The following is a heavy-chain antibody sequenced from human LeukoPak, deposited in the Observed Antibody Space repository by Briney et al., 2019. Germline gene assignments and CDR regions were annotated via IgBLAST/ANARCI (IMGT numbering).Heavy chain of an antibody. D-gene: IGHD3-22*01. J-gene: IGHJ4*02. Sequence: GGSLRLSCAAPGFTFSSYGMHWVRQAPGKGLEWVAVIWYDGSNKYYADSVKGRFTISRDNSKNTLYLQMNSLRAEDTAVYYCARDLSKDSSGLLWGQGTLVTVSS. CDR1: GFTFSSYG. CDR3: ARDLSKDSSGLL. CDR2: IWYDGSNK. V-gene: IGHV3-33*01.